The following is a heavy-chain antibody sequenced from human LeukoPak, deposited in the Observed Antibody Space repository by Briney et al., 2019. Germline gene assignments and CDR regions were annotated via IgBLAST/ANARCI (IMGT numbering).Heavy chain of an antibody. Sequence: SSETLSLTCTVSGYSISSGYYWGWIRQPPGKGLEWIGSIYHSGSTYYNPSLKSRVTISVDTSKNQFSLKLSSVTAADTAVYYCARGSSRHEFYYFYMDVWGKGTTVTISS. D-gene: IGHD5/OR15-5a*01. V-gene: IGHV4-38-2*02. CDR3: ARGSSRHEFYYFYMDV. CDR2: IYHSGST. CDR1: GYSISSGYY. J-gene: IGHJ6*03.